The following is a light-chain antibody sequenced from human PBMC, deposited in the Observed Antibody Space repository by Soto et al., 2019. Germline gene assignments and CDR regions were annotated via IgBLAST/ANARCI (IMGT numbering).Light chain of an antibody. V-gene: IGLV2-8*01. Sequence: QSVLTQPPSASGSPGQSVTISCTGVSTDVGGYNYVSWYQQHPDKAPKLMIYEVSKRPSGVPDRFSGSKSGNTASLTVSGLQAEDEADYYCSSYAGSNNVVFGGGTQLPVL. CDR3: SSYAGSNNVV. J-gene: IGLJ2*01. CDR1: STDVGGYNY. CDR2: EVS.